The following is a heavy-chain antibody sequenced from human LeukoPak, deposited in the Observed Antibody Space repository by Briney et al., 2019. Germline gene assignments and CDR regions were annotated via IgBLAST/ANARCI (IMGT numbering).Heavy chain of an antibody. D-gene: IGHD6-19*01. CDR1: GDSVSSKNGA. CDR2: TYYRSKWYN. CDR3: ARDLGTSGWHTFDY. J-gene: IGHJ4*02. V-gene: IGHV6-1*01. Sequence: SQTLSLTCAVSGDSVSSKNGAWNLIRQSPSIGLEWLGRTYYRSKWYNDYAESMEGRMTISQDKSKNQYSLHLNSVTPDDTAVYYCARDLGTSGWHTFDYWGQGTLVTVSS.